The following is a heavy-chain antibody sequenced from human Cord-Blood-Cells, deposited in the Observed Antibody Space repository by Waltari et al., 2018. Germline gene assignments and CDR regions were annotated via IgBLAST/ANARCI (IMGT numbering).Heavy chain of an antibody. CDR1: GYTLFYLY. D-gene: IGHD6-6*01. Sequence: VHLVQTGAEVTQCGPSAKFSSKVSGYTLFYLYMPYVRQAPGKGLEWMGGFDPEDGETIYAQKFQGRVTMTEDTSTDTAYMELSSLRSEDTAVYYCATRSGSSSERGDYWGQGTLVTVSS. CDR2: FDPEDGET. J-gene: IGHJ4*02. V-gene: IGHV1-24*01. CDR3: ATRSGSSSERGDY.